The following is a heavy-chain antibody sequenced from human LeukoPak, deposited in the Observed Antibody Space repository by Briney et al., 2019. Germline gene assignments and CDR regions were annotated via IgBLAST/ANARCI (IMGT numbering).Heavy chain of an antibody. Sequence: PGWSVALSRAASRFTFRTYTMNWLRQAPATGMQWVSSISSSSSYIYYAYSVKGRFTITRANAQNSMYLQMNRLRAEDTAVYYCSRGGYCSGGSCGTDYWGQGTLVTVSS. D-gene: IGHD2-15*01. V-gene: IGHV3-21*01. J-gene: IGHJ4*02. CDR3: SRGGYCSGGSCGTDY. CDR2: ISSSSSYI. CDR1: RFTFRTYT.